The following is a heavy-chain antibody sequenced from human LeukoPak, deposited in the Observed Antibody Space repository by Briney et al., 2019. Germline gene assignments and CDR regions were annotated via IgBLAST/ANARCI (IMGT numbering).Heavy chain of an antibody. V-gene: IGHV4-59*01. J-gene: IGHJ6*03. CDR1: GGSISTYY. CDR3: ARAMVPAVPFYYYYYMDV. CDR2: IYYSGST. Sequence: SETLSLTCTVSGGSISTYYWSWIRQPPGEGLEWIGSIYYSGSTNYNPSLKSRVTISVDTSKNQFSLKLSSVTAADTAVYYCARAMVPAVPFYYYYYMDVWGKGTTVTVSS. D-gene: IGHD2-2*01.